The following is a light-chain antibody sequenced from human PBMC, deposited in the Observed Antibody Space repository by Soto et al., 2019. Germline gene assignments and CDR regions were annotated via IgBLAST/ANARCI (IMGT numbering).Light chain of an antibody. J-gene: IGLJ2*01. CDR1: SSNIGSHT. CDR3: AAWDDSLNGVV. CDR2: SNT. V-gene: IGLV1-44*01. Sequence: QAVVTQPPSASGTPGQTIAISCSGGSSNIGSHTVNWYQQLPGTAPGLLIYSNTQRPSGVPDRFSGSKSGTSASLAISGLQSEYEGDYYCAAWDDSLNGVVFGGGTKLTVL.